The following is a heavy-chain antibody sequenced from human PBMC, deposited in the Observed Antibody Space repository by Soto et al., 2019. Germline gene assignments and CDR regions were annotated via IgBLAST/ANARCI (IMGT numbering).Heavy chain of an antibody. Sequence: ASVKVSCKASGYTFTGYDMHWVRQAPGQGLEWMGWINPNSGGTNYAQKFQGWVTMTRDTSISTAYMELSRLRSDDTAVYYCARSLGYCSGCSCYPDAFDIWGQGTMVTVSS. CDR2: INPNSGGT. J-gene: IGHJ3*02. CDR1: GYTFTGYD. V-gene: IGHV1-2*04. CDR3: ARSLGYCSGCSCYPDAFDI. D-gene: IGHD2-15*01.